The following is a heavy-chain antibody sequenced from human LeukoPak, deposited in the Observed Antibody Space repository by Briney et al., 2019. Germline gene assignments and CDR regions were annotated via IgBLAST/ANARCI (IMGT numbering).Heavy chain of an antibody. Sequence: GASVKVSCKASGYTFTGYYMNWVRQAPGQGLEWMGWINHDSGFTKYAQKFQGRVTMTRDTSITTVYMDLTRLTSDDTAVYYCARNFDMNGFDPWGQGTLVTDSS. V-gene: IGHV1-2*02. J-gene: IGHJ5*02. CDR2: INHDSGFT. D-gene: IGHD3-9*01. CDR1: GYTFTGYY. CDR3: ARNFDMNGFDP.